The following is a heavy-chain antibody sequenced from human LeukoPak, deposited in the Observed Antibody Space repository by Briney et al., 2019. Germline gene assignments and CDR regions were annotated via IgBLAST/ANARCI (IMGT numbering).Heavy chain of an antibody. J-gene: IGHJ3*02. V-gene: IGHV4-4*02. Sequence: SETLSLTCAVSGGSISSSNWWSWVRQPPGKGLEWIGEIYHSGSTNYNPSLKSRVTISVDTSKNQFSLKLNSVTAADTAVYYCARVPTWDVAPAALRVGYAFDIWGQGTMVTVSS. CDR3: ARVPTWDVAPAALRVGYAFDI. CDR1: GGSISSSNW. D-gene: IGHD2-2*01. CDR2: IYHSGST.